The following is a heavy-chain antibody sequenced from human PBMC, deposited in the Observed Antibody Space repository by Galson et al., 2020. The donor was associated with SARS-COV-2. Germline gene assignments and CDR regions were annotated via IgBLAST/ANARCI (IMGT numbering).Heavy chain of an antibody. CDR1: GVSISSGCYS. CDR3: ARHGSRGYSGYGFDGDCHI. CDR2: SYHNGRT. V-gene: IGHV4-30-2*01. D-gene: IGHD5-12*01. Sequence: SETLSLTCAVSGVSISSGCYSWSWIRQTPGKGLEWIGYSYHNGRTDYSPSLKSPVSISIDRSKNQFSLKLSSVTAADTAVYYCARHGSRGYSGYGFDGDCHIWGQGTVVTGAS. J-gene: IGHJ3*02.